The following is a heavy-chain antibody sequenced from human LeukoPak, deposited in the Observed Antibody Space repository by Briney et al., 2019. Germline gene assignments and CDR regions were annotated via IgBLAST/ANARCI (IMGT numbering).Heavy chain of an antibody. J-gene: IGHJ4*02. CDR2: ISGYGDNK. CDR3: AKDHGSGWRYYFDY. D-gene: IGHD6-19*01. CDR1: GFTFRSYA. Sequence: GGSLRLSCAASGFTFRSYAMTWVRQAPGKGLEWVSCISGYGDNKYYADSVKGRFTISGDNYKNTLYLQMNSLRAEDTAVYYCAKDHGSGWRYYFDYWGQGTLVTVSS. V-gene: IGHV3-23*01.